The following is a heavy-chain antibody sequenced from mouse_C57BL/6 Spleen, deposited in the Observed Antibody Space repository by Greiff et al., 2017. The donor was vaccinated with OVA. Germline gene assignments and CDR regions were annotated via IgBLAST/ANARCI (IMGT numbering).Heavy chain of an antibody. V-gene: IGHV5-17*01. CDR3: ARPYYYGSNLYAMDY. CDR2: ISSGSSTI. J-gene: IGHJ4*01. CDR1: GFTFSDYG. D-gene: IGHD1-1*01. Sequence: EVKVIESGGGLVKPGGSLKLSCAASGFTFSDYGMHWVRQAPEKGLEWVAYISSGSSTIYYADTVKGRFTISRDNAKNTLFLQMTSLRSEDTAMYYCARPYYYGSNLYAMDYWGQGTSVTVSS.